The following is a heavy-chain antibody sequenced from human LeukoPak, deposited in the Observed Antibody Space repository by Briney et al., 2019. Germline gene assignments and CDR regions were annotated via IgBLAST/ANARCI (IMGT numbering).Heavy chain of an antibody. CDR3: ARGPYSGYDWSPFDY. CDR1: GYTFTSYY. J-gene: IGHJ4*02. CDR2: INPSGGST. V-gene: IGHV1-46*01. Sequence: ASVKVSCKASGYTFTSYYMHWVRQAPGQGLEWMGIINPSGGSTSYAQKFQGRVTMTRDTSTSTVYMELSSLRSEDTAVYYCARGPYSGYDWSPFDYWGQGTLVTVSS. D-gene: IGHD5-12*01.